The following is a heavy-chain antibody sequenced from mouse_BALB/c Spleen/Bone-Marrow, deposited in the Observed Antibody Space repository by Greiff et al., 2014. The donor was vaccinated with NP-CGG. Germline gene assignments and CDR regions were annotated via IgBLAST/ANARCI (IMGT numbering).Heavy chain of an antibody. CDR2: INPYNDGT. CDR3: ARTMIYFYAMDY. CDR1: GYTFTSFV. Sequence: VQLKESGPELVKPGASVKVSCKASGYTFTSFVMHWVKQKPGQGLEWIGYINPYNDGTKYNEKFKGKATLTSDKSSNTAYMELSGLTSEDSAVYYCARTMIYFYAMDYWGQGTSVTVSS. V-gene: IGHV1-14*01. J-gene: IGHJ4*01. D-gene: IGHD2-4*01.